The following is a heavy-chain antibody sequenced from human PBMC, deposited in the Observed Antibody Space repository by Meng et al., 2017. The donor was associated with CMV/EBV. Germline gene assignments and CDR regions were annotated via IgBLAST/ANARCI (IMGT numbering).Heavy chain of an antibody. V-gene: IGHV3-33*06. Sequence: GGSLRLSCAASGFTFSSYGMHWVRQAPGKGLEWVAVIWYDGSNKYYADSVKGRFTISRDNSKNTLYLQMNSLRAEDTAVYYCAKAGHIVDAFDIWGQGTMVTVSS. CDR3: AKAGHIVDAFDI. J-gene: IGHJ3*02. D-gene: IGHD2-21*01. CDR1: GFTFSSYG. CDR2: IWYDGSNK.